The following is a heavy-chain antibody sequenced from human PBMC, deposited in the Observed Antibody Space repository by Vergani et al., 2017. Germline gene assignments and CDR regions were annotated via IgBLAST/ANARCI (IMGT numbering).Heavy chain of an antibody. CDR2: IKQDGSEK. Sequence: EVQLLESGGDLVQPGGSLRLSCAASGFTFSSYWMSWVRQAPGKGLGWVAHIKQDGSEKYYVDSVKGRFTISRDNAENSVYLEMNSLRVEDTAVYYCATMGGATFNRPYNWFDPRGQGTLVTVSS. V-gene: IGHV3-7*01. CDR3: ATMGGATFNRPYNWFDP. D-gene: IGHD1-26*01. J-gene: IGHJ5*02. CDR1: GFTFSSYW.